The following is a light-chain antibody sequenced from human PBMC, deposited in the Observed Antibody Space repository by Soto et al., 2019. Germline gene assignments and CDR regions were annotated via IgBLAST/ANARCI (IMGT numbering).Light chain of an antibody. CDR3: SSYTSTSAVV. CDR2: EVS. J-gene: IGLJ3*02. V-gene: IGLV2-14*01. CDR1: SSDVGSYNY. Sequence: QSALTQPASVSGSPGQSITISCTGTSSDVGSYNYVSWYQQHPGKAPKLIIYEVSYRPSGVSNRFSGSKSGSTASLTISGLQAEDEADYYCSSYTSTSAVVFAGGTQLTV.